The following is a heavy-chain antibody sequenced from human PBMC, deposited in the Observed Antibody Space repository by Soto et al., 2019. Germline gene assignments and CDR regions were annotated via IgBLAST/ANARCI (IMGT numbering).Heavy chain of an antibody. D-gene: IGHD6-13*01. V-gene: IGHV3-21*01. J-gene: IGHJ6*02. CDR1: GFTFSSYS. Sequence: PGGSLRLSCAASGFTFSSYSMNWVRQAPGKGLEWVSSISSSSSYIYYADSVKGRFTISRDNAKNSLYLQMNSLRAEDTAVYYCARGRGAAGTDSVQYYGMGVWGQGTTVTVSS. CDR2: ISSSSSYI. CDR3: ARGRGAAGTDSVQYYGMGV.